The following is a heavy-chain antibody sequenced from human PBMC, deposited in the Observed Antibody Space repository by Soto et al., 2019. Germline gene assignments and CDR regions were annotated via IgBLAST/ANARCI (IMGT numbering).Heavy chain of an antibody. D-gene: IGHD5-18*01. CDR3: ARDAYSYASGFDP. V-gene: IGHV3-21*01. J-gene: IGHJ5*02. Sequence: GGSLRLSCAASGFTFSSCSMNWVRQAPGKGLEWVSSISSSSSYIYYADSVKGRFTISRDNAKNSLYLQMNSLRAEDTAVYYCARDAYSYASGFDPWGQGTLVTVSS. CDR2: ISSSSSYI. CDR1: GFTFSSCS.